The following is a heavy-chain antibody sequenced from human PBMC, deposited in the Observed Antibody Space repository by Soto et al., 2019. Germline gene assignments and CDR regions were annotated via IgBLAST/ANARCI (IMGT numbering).Heavy chain of an antibody. CDR2: ISGSAGST. J-gene: IGHJ4*02. V-gene: IGHV3-23*01. Sequence: EVPLLESGGGLVQPGGSLRLSCAASRFTFNNFAMTWVRQAPGKCLEWVSSISGSAGSTHYADSVRGRFTISRDNSKNTLYLQMYSLRAEDTAIYYCAKEDVGGYYYSGLWGQGTLVTVSS. CDR3: AKEDVGGYYYSGL. CDR1: RFTFNNFA. D-gene: IGHD1-26*01.